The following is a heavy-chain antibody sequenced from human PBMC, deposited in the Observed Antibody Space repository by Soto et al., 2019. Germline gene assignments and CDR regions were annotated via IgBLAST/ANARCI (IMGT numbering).Heavy chain of an antibody. V-gene: IGHV3-23*01. D-gene: IGHD3-3*01. Sequence: PGGSLRLSCAASGFTFSRYAMSWVRQAPGKGLEWVSAISGSGGSTYYADSVKGRFTISRDNSKNTLYLQMNSLRAEDTAVYYCAKDQGYYDFWSGYYTSYSNRDHWFDLWGQGTMVTVSS. CDR3: AKDQGYYDFWSGYYTSYSNRDHWFDL. CDR1: GFTFSRYA. J-gene: IGHJ5*01. CDR2: ISGSGGST.